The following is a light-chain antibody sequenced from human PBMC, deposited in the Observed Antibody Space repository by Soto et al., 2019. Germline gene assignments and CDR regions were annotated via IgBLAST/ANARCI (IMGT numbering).Light chain of an antibody. CDR1: SSDVGSNNR. CDR3: SSHTSSSTFV. Sequence: QSVLTHPPSVSGSHLQSVSISCTGTSSDVGSNNRVSWYQQPPGTAPKLMIYGVSNRPSGVPDRFSGSKSGNTASLTISGLQAEDEADYYCSSHTSSSTFVFGTGTKVTVL. V-gene: IGLV2-18*02. CDR2: GVS. J-gene: IGLJ1*01.